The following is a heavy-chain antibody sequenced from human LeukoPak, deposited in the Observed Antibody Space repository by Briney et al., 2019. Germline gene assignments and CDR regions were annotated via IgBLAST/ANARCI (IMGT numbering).Heavy chain of an antibody. CDR1: GFDFSDYW. V-gene: IGHV3-7*01. D-gene: IGHD1-1*01. J-gene: IGHJ4*02. Sequence: GGSLRLSCATSGFDFSDYWMSWVRQVPGEGLEWVANIKQDGSEKYYVDSVKGRFTISRDNAKNSLYLQMNSLRAEDTAVYYCARDVSCWGQGTLVTVSS. CDR3: ARDVSC. CDR2: IKQDGSEK.